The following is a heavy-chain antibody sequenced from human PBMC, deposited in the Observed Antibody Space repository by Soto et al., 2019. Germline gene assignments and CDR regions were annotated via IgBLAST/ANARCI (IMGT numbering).Heavy chain of an antibody. V-gene: IGHV3-21*01. Sequence: GGSLRLSCAASGFTFSSYSMNWVRQAPGKGLEWVSSISSSSSYIYYADSVKGRFTISRDNAKNSLYLQMNSLRAEDTAVYYCARRSRVVPAAIYYYGMDVWGQGTTVTVSS. J-gene: IGHJ6*02. D-gene: IGHD2-2*01. CDR1: GFTFSSYS. CDR2: ISSSSSYI. CDR3: ARRSRVVPAAIYYYGMDV.